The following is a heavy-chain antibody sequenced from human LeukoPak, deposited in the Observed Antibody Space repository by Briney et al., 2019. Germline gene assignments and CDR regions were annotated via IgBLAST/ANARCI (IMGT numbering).Heavy chain of an antibody. CDR1: GYTFTSYG. V-gene: IGHV1-18*01. D-gene: IGHD3-3*01. J-gene: IGHJ4*02. CDR3: ARHYDFWSGYQDY. Sequence: ASVKVSCKASGYTFTSYGISWVRQAPGQGLEWMGWISAYNGNTNYAQKLQGRVTMTTDTSTSTVYMELRSLRSDDTAVYYCARHYDFWSGYQDYWGQRTLVTVSS. CDR2: ISAYNGNT.